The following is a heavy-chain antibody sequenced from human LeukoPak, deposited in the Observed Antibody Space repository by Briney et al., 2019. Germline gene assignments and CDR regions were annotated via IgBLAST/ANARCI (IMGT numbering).Heavy chain of an antibody. J-gene: IGHJ5*01. CDR2: IKYDGSEK. V-gene: IGHV3-7*03. Sequence: GGSLRLSCTASGFTFSNYWMSWVREAPGKGREWGANIKYDGSEKYYVDSVKGRLTISRDNAKNSLSLQINSLRAEAPAVYYCAREPVRKRWFDSWGQGTLVAVSS. CDR1: GFTFSNYW. D-gene: IGHD3-10*01. CDR3: AREPVRKRWFDS.